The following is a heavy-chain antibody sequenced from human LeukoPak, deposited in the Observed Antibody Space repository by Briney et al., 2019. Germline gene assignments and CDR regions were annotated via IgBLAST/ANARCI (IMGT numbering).Heavy chain of an antibody. V-gene: IGHV3-48*01. Sequence: GGSLRLSCAASGFTLSSYSMNWVRQAPGKGLEWISYIGISSGNTKYADSVKGRFTISGDKAKNSVYLQMNSLRVEDTAVYYCERDTKYAFDNWGQGTLVTVSS. CDR1: GFTLSSYS. CDR2: IGISSGNT. D-gene: IGHD2-2*01. CDR3: ERDTKYAFDN. J-gene: IGHJ4*02.